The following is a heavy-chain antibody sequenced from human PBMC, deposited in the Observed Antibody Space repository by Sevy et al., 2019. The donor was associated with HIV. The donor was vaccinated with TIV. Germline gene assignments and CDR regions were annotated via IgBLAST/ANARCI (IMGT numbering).Heavy chain of an antibody. D-gene: IGHD6-19*01. CDR2: ISGRGGST. CDR3: AKAGVAVAGTFDLFYLDY. CDR1: GFTFSSYA. J-gene: IGHJ4*02. V-gene: IGHV3-23*01. Sequence: GGSLRLSCAASGFTFSSYAMSWVRQAPGKGLEWVSVISGRGGSTYYADYVKGRFTISRDNSKNTMYVQMNSLRADDTDVYYCAKAGVAVAGTFDLFYLDYWGQGTLVTVSS.